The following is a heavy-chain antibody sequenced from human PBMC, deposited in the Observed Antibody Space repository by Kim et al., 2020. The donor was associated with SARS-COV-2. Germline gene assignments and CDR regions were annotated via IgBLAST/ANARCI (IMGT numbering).Heavy chain of an antibody. CDR2: INPSGGST. Sequence: ASVKVSCKASGYTFTSYYMHWVRQAPGQGLEWMGIINPSGGSTSYAQKFQGRVTMTRDTSTSTAYMELSSLRSEDTAVYYCARDPHPGYLDYWGQGTLVTVSS. CDR3: ARDPHPGYLDY. D-gene: IGHD7-27*01. J-gene: IGHJ4*02. V-gene: IGHV1-46*01. CDR1: GYTFTSYY.